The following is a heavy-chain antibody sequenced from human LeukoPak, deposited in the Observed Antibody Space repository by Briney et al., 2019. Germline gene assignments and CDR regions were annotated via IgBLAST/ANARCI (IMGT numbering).Heavy chain of an antibody. D-gene: IGHD6-13*01. CDR1: GYSFTNYW. V-gene: IGHV5-51*01. CDR3: ARRIAATGRGYFDY. CDR2: IYPGDSDT. Sequence: GESLKISCQVSGYSFTNYWIGWVRLMPGKGLEWMGIIYPGDSDTRYSPSFQGQVTISADKSIGTAYLQWSSLKASDTAMYYCARRIAATGRGYFDYWGQGTLVTVSS. J-gene: IGHJ4*02.